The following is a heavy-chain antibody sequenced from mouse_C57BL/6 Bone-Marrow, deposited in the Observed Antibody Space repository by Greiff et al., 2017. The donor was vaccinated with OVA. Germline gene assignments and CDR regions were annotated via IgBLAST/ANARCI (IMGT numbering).Heavy chain of an antibody. D-gene: IGHD2-5*01. V-gene: IGHV1-55*01. CDR1: GYTFTSYW. CDR2: IYPGSGST. Sequence: VQLQQPGAELVKPGASVKMSCKASGYTFTSYWITWVKQRPGQGLEWIGDIYPGSGSTNYTEKFKSNATLAVDTSSSTAYMQLSSLTSEDSAVYDCAKGYYSNWGYYFDYWGQGTTLTVSS. J-gene: IGHJ2*01. CDR3: AKGYYSNWGYYFDY.